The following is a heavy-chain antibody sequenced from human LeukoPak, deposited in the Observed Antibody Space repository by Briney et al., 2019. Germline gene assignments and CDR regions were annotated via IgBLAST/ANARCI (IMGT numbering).Heavy chain of an antibody. Sequence: SETLSLTCAVYGGSFSGYYWSWVRQPPEKGLEWIGEINHSGGTSYNPSLKSRVAISVDTSKNQFSLELTSVTAADTAVYYCARRRYDASGYYPSRGRYFDYWGQGTLVTVSS. CDR1: GGSFSGYY. V-gene: IGHV4-34*01. J-gene: IGHJ4*02. D-gene: IGHD3-22*01. CDR2: INHSGGT. CDR3: ARRRYDASGYYPSRGRYFDY.